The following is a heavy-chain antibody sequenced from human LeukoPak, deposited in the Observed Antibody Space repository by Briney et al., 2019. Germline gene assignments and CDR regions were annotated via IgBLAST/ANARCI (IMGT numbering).Heavy chain of an antibody. D-gene: IGHD6-19*01. V-gene: IGHV4-34*01. Sequence: SETLSLTCAVYGGSFSGYYWSWIRQPPGKGLEWIGEINHSGSTNYNPSLKSRVTISVDTSKNQFSLKLSSVTAADTAVYYCARGPEQRLVHGGYFDYWGQGTLVTVSS. J-gene: IGHJ4*02. CDR2: INHSGST. CDR1: GGSFSGYY. CDR3: ARGPEQRLVHGGYFDY.